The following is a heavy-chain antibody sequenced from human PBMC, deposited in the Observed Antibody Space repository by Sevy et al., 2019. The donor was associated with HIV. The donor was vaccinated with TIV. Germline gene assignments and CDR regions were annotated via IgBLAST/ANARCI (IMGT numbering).Heavy chain of an antibody. CDR1: GYTFTSYY. CDR3: ARGGLTYYYDSSGSNSVYLDY. J-gene: IGHJ4*02. CDR2: INPSDGST. V-gene: IGHV1-46*01. D-gene: IGHD3-22*01. Sequence: ASVKVSCKASGYTFTSYYMHWVRQAPGQGLEWMGIINPSDGSTSYAQKFQGRVTMSRDTSTSSVYMELSSLRSEDTAVYYCARGGLTYYYDSSGSNSVYLDYWGQGALVTVSS.